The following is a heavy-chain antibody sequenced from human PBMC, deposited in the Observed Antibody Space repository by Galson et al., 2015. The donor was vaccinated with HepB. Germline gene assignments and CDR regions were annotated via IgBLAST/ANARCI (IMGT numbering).Heavy chain of an antibody. V-gene: IGHV3-74*01. CDR3: AKDHGGPDDY. J-gene: IGHJ4*02. CDR2: INEDGSTR. CDR1: GVTFSRYW. D-gene: IGHD5-24*01. Sequence: SLRLSCAASGVTFSRYWMHWVRQVPGKGLVWVSRINEDGSTRSYADSVRGRFTISRDNAKNMVYLQVNSLRVEDTAVYYCAKDHGGPDDYWGQGTLVTVSS.